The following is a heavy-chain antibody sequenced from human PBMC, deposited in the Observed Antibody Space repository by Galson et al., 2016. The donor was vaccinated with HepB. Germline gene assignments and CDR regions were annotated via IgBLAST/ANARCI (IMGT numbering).Heavy chain of an antibody. V-gene: IGHV3-23*01. J-gene: IGHJ4*02. CDR3: AKVRLLIDY. CDR1: GFTFSNYA. Sequence: SLRLSCAASGFTFSNYAMSWVRQAPGKGLEWVSGISGSGNSTYYADSVKGRFTNSRDNSNNTLYLQMNSLRAEDTAIYYCAKVRLLIDYWGQGTLVTVPA. CDR2: ISGSGNST.